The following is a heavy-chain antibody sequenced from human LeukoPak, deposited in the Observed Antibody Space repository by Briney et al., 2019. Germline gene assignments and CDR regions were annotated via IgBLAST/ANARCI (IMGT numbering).Heavy chain of an antibody. V-gene: IGHV4-4*07. D-gene: IGHD3-22*01. CDR1: GDSISNFY. CDR2: IYASGST. Sequence: PSETLSLTCTVSGDSISNFYWTWIRQPAGKGLEWIGRIYASGSTIYNPSLQSRVTMSIDTSKNQFSLKLSSVTAADTAVYYCARGGGSGYFDYWGQGTLVTVSS. CDR3: ARGGGSGYFDY. J-gene: IGHJ4*02.